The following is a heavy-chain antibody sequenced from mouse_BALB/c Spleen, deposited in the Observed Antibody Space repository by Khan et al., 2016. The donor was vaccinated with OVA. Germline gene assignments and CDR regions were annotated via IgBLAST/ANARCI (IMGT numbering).Heavy chain of an antibody. CDR3: ARQPYYHYNIMDY. CDR1: GFSLTNYG. Sequence: QMQLEESGPGLVAPSQSLSITCTISGFSLTNYGVHWVRQPPGKGLEWLVVIWSDGSTNYNSDLKSRLNISKDNSKSQVFLKMNSLQTDDTAMYYCARQPYYHYNIMDYWGQGTSVTVSS. J-gene: IGHJ4*01. CDR2: IWSDGST. V-gene: IGHV2-6-1*01. D-gene: IGHD2-10*01.